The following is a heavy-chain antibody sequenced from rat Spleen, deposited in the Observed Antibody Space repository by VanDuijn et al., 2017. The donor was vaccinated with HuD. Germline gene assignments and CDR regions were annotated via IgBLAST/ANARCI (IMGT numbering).Heavy chain of an antibody. CDR2: ISYDGGST. CDR1: GFSFGDYA. D-gene: IGHD1-11*01. J-gene: IGHJ4*01. V-gene: IGHV5-17*01. Sequence: EVQLEESGGGLIQPGGSLKLSCAASGFSFGDYAMAWVRQAPKKGLEWVASISYDGGSTYYRDSVKGRFTISRDNAKSTLYLQMDSLRSEDTATYYCARHYGGYSEYVMDAWGQGASVTVSS. CDR3: ARHYGGYSEYVMDA.